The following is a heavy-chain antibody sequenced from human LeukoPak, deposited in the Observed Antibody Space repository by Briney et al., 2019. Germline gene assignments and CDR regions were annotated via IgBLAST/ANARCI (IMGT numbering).Heavy chain of an antibody. Sequence: ASVKVSCRASGGTFTTYTLTWVRQAPGQGLEWMGGIIPIFGTPNYAQKFQGRVTITADESTSTAYMELSSLRSEDTAVYYCASTTVTHLDYYYYYYGMDVWGQGTTVTVSS. V-gene: IGHV1-69*13. CDR2: IIPIFGTP. CDR3: ASTTVTHLDYYYYYYGMDV. D-gene: IGHD4-11*01. J-gene: IGHJ6*02. CDR1: GGTFTTYT.